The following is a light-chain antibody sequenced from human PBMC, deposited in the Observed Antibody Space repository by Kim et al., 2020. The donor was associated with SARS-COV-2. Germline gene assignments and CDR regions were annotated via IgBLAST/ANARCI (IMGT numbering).Light chain of an antibody. CDR1: QSITNY. CDR3: QHYYSKPST. CDR2: TAS. Sequence: DIQMTQSPSTLSASVGDRVTITCRASQSITNYLNWYQQKPGKAPKVLIYTASTLETGVPSRFTGSGSGTEFTLTISSLQPDDFATYYCQHYYSKPSTFGQGTQVDIK. V-gene: IGKV1-39*01. J-gene: IGKJ5*01.